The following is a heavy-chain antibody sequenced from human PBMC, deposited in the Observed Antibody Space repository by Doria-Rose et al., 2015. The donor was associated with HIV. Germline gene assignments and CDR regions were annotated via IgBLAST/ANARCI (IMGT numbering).Heavy chain of an antibody. D-gene: IGHD6-13*01. CDR3: ASPSSTTTVYSLDY. Sequence: VQLQESGPGVVKPSETLSLSCSVSGDSITTGSYYWVWIRQPPGKGLEWVVTIYYSGSTYYNPSLKSRVTMSVDTSKNQFSLGLSSVTATDTAVYYCASPSSTTTVYSLDYWGQGTLVTVSS. CDR1: GDSITTGSYY. J-gene: IGHJ4*02. CDR2: IYYSGST. V-gene: IGHV4-39*01.